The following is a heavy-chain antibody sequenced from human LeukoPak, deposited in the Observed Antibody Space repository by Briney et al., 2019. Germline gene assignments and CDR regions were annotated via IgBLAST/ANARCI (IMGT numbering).Heavy chain of an antibody. CDR2: ISDSGGST. CDR1: GFTFDDYG. CDR3: AKSKEGYSRPTDY. V-gene: IGHV3-23*01. D-gene: IGHD6-13*01. Sequence: TGGSLRLSCAASGFTFDDYGMSWVRQAPGKGLEWVSAISDSGGSTYFADSVKGRFTISRDNSKNTLYLQMNSLRAEDTAVYYCAKSKEGYSRPTDYWGQGTLVTVSS. J-gene: IGHJ4*02.